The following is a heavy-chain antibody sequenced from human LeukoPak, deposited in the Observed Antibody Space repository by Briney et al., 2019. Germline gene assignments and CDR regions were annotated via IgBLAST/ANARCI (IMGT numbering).Heavy chain of an antibody. J-gene: IGHJ2*01. D-gene: IGHD4-23*01. Sequence: SETLSLTCTVSGDSLSNYYWGWIRQPPGKGLEWIGYIFYSGGTNDNPSLKSRGIISVDTSENQFSLKLSSVTAADTAVYFCARYYGGLDDYFDLWGRGTLVTVSS. CDR2: IFYSGGT. CDR3: ARYYGGLDDYFDL. CDR1: GDSLSNYY. V-gene: IGHV4-59*01.